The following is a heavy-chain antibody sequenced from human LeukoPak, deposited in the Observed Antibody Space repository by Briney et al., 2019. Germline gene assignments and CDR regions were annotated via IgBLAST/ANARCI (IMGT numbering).Heavy chain of an antibody. D-gene: IGHD6-19*01. CDR1: GFTFSSYG. CDR2: ISYDGSNK. CDR3: AKDSPPNEQWLVRGDNWFDP. J-gene: IGHJ5*02. V-gene: IGHV3-30*18. Sequence: PGGSLRLSCAASGFTFSSYGMHWVRQAPGKGLEWVAVISYDGSNKYYADSVKGRFTISRDNSKNTLYLQMNSLRAEDTAVYYCAKDSPPNEQWLVRGDNWFDPWGQGTLVTVSS.